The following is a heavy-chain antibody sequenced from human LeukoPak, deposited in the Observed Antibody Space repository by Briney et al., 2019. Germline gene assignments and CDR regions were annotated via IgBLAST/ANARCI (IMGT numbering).Heavy chain of an antibody. CDR3: ARDGHYDILTGYFQD. CDR2: ITNSGTTI. J-gene: IGHJ1*01. Sequence: GGSLRLSCAASGFTFTDYYMSWIRQAPGKGLEWVSYITNSGTTIYYADSVKSRFTISRDNAKNSLYLQMNSLRAEDTAVYYCARDGHYDILTGYFQDWGQGTLDTVSS. V-gene: IGHV3-11*01. D-gene: IGHD3-9*01. CDR1: GFTFTDYY.